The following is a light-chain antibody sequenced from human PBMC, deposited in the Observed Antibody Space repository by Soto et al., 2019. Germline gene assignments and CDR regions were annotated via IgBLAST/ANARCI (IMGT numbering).Light chain of an antibody. CDR2: YDS. CDR3: QVWDSSSDPWV. V-gene: IGLV3-21*04. Sequence: SYELTQPPSMSVAPGKTARITCGGHNIGSKSVHWYQQKPGQAPVLVIYYDSDRPSGIPERFSGSNSGNTATLTISRVEAGDEADFYCQVWDSSSDPWVFGGGTKLTVL. J-gene: IGLJ3*02. CDR1: NIGSKS.